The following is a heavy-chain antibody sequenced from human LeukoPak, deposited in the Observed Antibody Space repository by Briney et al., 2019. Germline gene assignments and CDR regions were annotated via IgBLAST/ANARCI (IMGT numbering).Heavy chain of an antibody. V-gene: IGHV3-74*01. Sequence: GGSLRLSCAASGFTFSSYSMNWVRQAPGRGLLWVSRIDSFGNAMGYADFVKGRFIISRDNAKNTLYLEMNSLREEDTAVYYCARNNWGIDYWGRGALVTVSS. CDR3: ARNNWGIDY. CDR2: IDSFGNAM. J-gene: IGHJ4*02. CDR1: GFTFSSYS. D-gene: IGHD7-27*01.